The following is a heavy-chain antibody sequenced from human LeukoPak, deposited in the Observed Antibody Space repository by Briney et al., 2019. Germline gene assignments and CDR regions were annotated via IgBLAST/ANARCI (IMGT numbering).Heavy chain of an antibody. J-gene: IGHJ5*02. V-gene: IGHV1-24*01. D-gene: IGHD6-13*01. CDR2: FDPEDGET. CDR1: GYTLTELS. Sequence: ASVKVSCKVSGYTLTELSMHWVRQAPGKGLEWMGGFDPEDGETIYAQKFQGGVTMTEDTSTDTAYMELSSLRSEDTAVYYCATVYSSSWYPWFDPWGQGTLVTVSS. CDR3: ATVYSSSWYPWFDP.